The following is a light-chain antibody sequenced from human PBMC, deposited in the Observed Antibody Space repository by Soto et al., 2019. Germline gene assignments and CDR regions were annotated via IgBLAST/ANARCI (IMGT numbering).Light chain of an antibody. CDR2: AAS. CDR1: QTVNSDY. V-gene: IGKV3-20*01. CDR3: QYYGNSRIT. J-gene: IGKJ5*01. Sequence: EIVLTQSPGALSLSPGERATLSSRASQTVNSDYLTWYQQKPGQAPRLLIYAASSGATGIPDRFSGSGSETDFTLTINRLEPEDFAVYYCQYYGNSRITFGQGTRLEIK.